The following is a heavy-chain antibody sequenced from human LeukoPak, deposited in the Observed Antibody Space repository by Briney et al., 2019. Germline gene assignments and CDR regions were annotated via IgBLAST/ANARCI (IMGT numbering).Heavy chain of an antibody. CDR1: GFTFSNYW. D-gene: IGHD2-15*01. CDR3: ARDRWELLSNSYHYCGLDV. J-gene: IGHJ6*02. CDR2: IKQDGSEK. Sequence: GGSLRLSCAASGFTFSNYWMSWVRQAPGKGLEWVANIKQDGSEKCYVNSVKGRFTISRDNAKNSLYLQMNSLRAEDTAVYYCARDRWELLSNSYHYCGLDVWGQGTTVTVSS. V-gene: IGHV3-7*01.